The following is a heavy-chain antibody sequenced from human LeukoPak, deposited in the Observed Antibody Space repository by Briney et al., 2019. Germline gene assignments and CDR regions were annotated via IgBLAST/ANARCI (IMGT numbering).Heavy chain of an antibody. J-gene: IGHJ4*02. Sequence: GGSLRLSCAASGFTFSSYSMNWVRQAPAKGLEWVSSISSSSSYIYYADSVKGRFTISRDNAKNSLYLQMNSLRAEDTAVYYCARRGRYYYGSGSYPYYFDYWGQGTLVTVSS. V-gene: IGHV3-21*01. CDR2: ISSSSSYI. CDR1: GFTFSSYS. D-gene: IGHD3-10*01. CDR3: ARRGRYYYGSGSYPYYFDY.